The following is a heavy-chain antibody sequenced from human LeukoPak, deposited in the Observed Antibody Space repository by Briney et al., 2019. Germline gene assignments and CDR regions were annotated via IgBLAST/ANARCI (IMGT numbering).Heavy chain of an antibody. CDR2: TYYSGST. V-gene: IGHV4-39*07. J-gene: IGHJ3*02. CDR1: GGSISSSSYY. D-gene: IGHD6-19*01. Sequence: SETLSLTCTVSGGSISSSSYYWGWIRQPPGKGLEWIGSTYYSGSTYYNPSLKSRVTISVDTSKNQFSLKLSSVTAADTAVYYCARRLEGAVADDAFDIWGQGTMVTVSS. CDR3: ARRLEGAVADDAFDI.